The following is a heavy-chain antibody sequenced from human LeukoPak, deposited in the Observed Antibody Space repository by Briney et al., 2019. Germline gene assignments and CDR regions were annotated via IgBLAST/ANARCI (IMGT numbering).Heavy chain of an antibody. J-gene: IGHJ4*02. CDR2: ISSSGSTI. V-gene: IGHV3-11*01. CDR3: AKRPLRPAANYFDY. Sequence: PGGSLRLSCAASGFTFSDYYMSWIRQAPGKGLEWVSYISSSGSTIYYADSVKGRFTISRDNAKNSLYLQMNSLRAEDTAVYYCAKRPLRPAANYFDYWGQGTLVTVSS. D-gene: IGHD6-25*01. CDR1: GFTFSDYY.